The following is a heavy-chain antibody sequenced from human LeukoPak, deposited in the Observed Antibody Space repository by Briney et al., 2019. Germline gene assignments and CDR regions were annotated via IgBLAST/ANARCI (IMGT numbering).Heavy chain of an antibody. V-gene: IGHV3-53*01. Sequence: GGSLRLSCAASGFTFSSSYMSWVRQAPGKGLEWVSVIYSGGSTYYADSVKGRFTISRDNSKNTLYLQMNSLRAEDTAVYYCARDNSRRHFDYWGQGTLVTVSS. CDR3: ARDNSRRHFDY. CDR1: GFTFSSSY. J-gene: IGHJ4*02. CDR2: IYSGGST. D-gene: IGHD1-1*01.